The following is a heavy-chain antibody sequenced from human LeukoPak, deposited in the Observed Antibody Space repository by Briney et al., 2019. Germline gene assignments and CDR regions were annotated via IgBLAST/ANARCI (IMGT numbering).Heavy chain of an antibody. J-gene: IGHJ4*02. CDR1: GFTFSGSA. CDR3: TRPSYDSSVSGVVY. CDR2: IRSKANSYAT. Sequence: GGSLKLSCATSGFTFSGSAIHWVRQASGKGLEWVGRIRSKANSYATTDVASVKGRFTISRDDSKNTAYLEMSSLKTEDTAVYYCTRPSYDSSVSGVVYWGQGTLVPVSS. D-gene: IGHD3-22*01. V-gene: IGHV3-73*01.